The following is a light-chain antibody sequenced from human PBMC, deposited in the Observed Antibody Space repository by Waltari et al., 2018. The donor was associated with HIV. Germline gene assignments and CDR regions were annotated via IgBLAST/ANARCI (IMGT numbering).Light chain of an antibody. CDR3: HQYASFSGT. CDR1: QNVGAF. J-gene: IGKJ1*01. Sequence: DIRLTQSPSTLSASAGARVAITCRAGQNVGAFSAWYEQKPGKPPKLLIFQAAILEGGVPSRFSGSVSGSDFTLTIDGLQSEDFATYYCHQYASFSGTFGQGTKVEL. V-gene: IGKV1-5*03. CDR2: QAA.